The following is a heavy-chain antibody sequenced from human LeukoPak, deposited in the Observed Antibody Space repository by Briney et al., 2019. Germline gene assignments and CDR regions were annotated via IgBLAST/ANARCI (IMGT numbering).Heavy chain of an antibody. J-gene: IGHJ6*02. CDR1: GFTFDDYA. CDR3: AKGATGYYHYGMDC. Sequence: GGSLRLSCATSGFTFDDYAMHWVRQAPGKGLEWVSVVTSNSGSIGYADSVKGRFTISRDNAKNSLYLQMNSLRPEDTALYYCAKGATGYYHYGMDCWGQGTTVTVSS. CDR2: VTSNSGSI. D-gene: IGHD3-16*01. V-gene: IGHV3-9*01.